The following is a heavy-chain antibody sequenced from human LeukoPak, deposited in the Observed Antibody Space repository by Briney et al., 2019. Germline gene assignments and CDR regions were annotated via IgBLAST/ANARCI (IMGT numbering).Heavy chain of an antibody. Sequence: ASVKVSCRASGYIFPGYYIHWVRQAPGQGLEWTGWINPKSGDTNYAQKFQGRITMTRDTPISAAYMELSSLTSDDTAVYYCAGGYRRSAYISWGQGTVVTVSS. CDR1: GYIFPGYY. CDR3: AGGYRRSAYIS. V-gene: IGHV1-2*02. CDR2: INPKSGDT. D-gene: IGHD5-12*01. J-gene: IGHJ5*02.